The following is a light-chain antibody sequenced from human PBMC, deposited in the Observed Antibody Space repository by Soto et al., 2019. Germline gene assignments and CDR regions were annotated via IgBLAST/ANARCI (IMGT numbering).Light chain of an antibody. CDR3: QQRSKMPLT. V-gene: IGKV3-11*01. Sequence: EIVLTQSPATLSLARGEGASLSCRASQSVRNYLAWYQQKPGQAPRLLIYDASNRATGIPARFSGTGSGTDFTLTISSLEPEDFAIYYCQQRSKMPLTFGHGTKVDI. CDR2: DAS. CDR1: QSVRNY. J-gene: IGKJ1*01.